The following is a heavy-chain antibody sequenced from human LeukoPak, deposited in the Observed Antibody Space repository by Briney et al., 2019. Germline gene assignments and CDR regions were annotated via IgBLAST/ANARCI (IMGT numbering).Heavy chain of an antibody. CDR1: GYTFTSYY. CDR3: GRDGSGSPDY. D-gene: IGHD3-10*01. V-gene: IGHV1-46*01. CDR2: IYPHSDTT. J-gene: IGHJ4*02. Sequence: ASVKVSCKTSGYTFTSYYVHWVRQAPGQGLEYMGVIYPHSDTTSYAQKFQGRVTMTRDTSTSTVYMELSSLRSENTAVYYCGRDGSGSPDYWGQGTLVTVSS.